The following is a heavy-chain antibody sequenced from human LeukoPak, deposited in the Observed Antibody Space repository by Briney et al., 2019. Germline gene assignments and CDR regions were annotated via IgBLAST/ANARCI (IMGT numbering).Heavy chain of an antibody. Sequence: PSETLSLTCTVSGGSISSGSYYWSWIRQPAGKGLEWIGRIYTSGSTNYNPSLKSRVTISVDTSKNQFSLKLSSVTAADTAVYYCARGPTVTVNWFDPWGQGTLVTVSS. J-gene: IGHJ5*02. CDR2: IYTSGST. CDR3: ARGPTVTVNWFDP. CDR1: GGSISSGSYY. V-gene: IGHV4-61*02. D-gene: IGHD4-11*01.